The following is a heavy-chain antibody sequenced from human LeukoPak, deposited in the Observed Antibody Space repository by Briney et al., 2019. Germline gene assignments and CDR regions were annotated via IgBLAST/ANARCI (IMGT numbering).Heavy chain of an antibody. J-gene: IGHJ4*02. V-gene: IGHV1-2*06. D-gene: IGHD4-23*01. CDR2: INPNSGGT. CDR1: GYTFTGYY. Sequence: ASVKVSCKASGYTFTGYYMHWVRQAPGQGLEWMGRINPNSGGTNYAQKFQGRVTMTRDTSISTAYIELSRLRSDDTAVYYCARLTMVVSPVDYWGQGTLVTVSS. CDR3: ARLTMVVSPVDY.